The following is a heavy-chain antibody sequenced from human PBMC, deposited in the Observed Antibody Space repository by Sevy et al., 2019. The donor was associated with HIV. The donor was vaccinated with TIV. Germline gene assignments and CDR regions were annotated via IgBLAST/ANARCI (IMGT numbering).Heavy chain of an antibody. CDR2: ISYDGSNK. V-gene: IGHV3-30-3*01. D-gene: IGHD5-18*01. Sequence: GGSLRLSCAASGFTFSSYAMHWVRQAPGKGLEWVAVISYDGSNKYYADSVKGRFTISRDNSKNTLYLQMNSLRAEDTAGYYCAREGGSAMVQYYYYYGMDVWGQGTTVTVSS. J-gene: IGHJ6*02. CDR1: GFTFSSYA. CDR3: AREGGSAMVQYYYYYGMDV.